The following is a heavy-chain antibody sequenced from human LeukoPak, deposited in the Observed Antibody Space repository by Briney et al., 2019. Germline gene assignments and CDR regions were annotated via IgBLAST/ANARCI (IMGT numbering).Heavy chain of an antibody. J-gene: IGHJ4*02. V-gene: IGHV1-18*01. CDR2: ISAYNGNT. Sequence: VASVKVPCKASGYTFTSYGISWVRQAPGQRLESMGCISAYNGNTNYAQKLQGRVTMTTDTSTSTAYMELRSLRSDDTAVYYCARGNVVVTAIPYFDYWGQGTLVTVSS. CDR1: GYTFTSYG. D-gene: IGHD2-21*02. CDR3: ARGNVVVTAIPYFDY.